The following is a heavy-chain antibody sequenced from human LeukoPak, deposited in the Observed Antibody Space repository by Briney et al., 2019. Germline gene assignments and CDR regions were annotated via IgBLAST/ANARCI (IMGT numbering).Heavy chain of an antibody. J-gene: IGHJ4*02. V-gene: IGHV3-23*01. D-gene: IGHD3-22*01. CDR2: ISGSGGST. Sequence: GGSLRLSCAASGFTFSSTSMNWVRQAPGKGLEWVSAISGSGGSTYYADSVKGRFTISRDNSKNTLYLQMNSLRAEDTAVYYCAKARYYGSSGYYPFDYWGQGTLVTVSS. CDR3: AKARYYGSSGYYPFDY. CDR1: GFTFSSTS.